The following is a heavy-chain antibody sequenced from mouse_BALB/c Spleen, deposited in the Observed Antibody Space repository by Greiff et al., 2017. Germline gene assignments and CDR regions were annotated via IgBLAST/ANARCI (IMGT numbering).Heavy chain of an antibody. D-gene: IGHD2-10*02. CDR1: GFTFTDYY. Sequence: EVKVVESGGGLVQPGGSLRLSCATSGFTFTDYYMSWVRQPPGKALEWLGFIRNKANGYTTEYSASVKGRFTISRDNSQSILYLQMNTLRAEDSATYYCAREYGNYGGAMDYWGQGTSVTVSS. J-gene: IGHJ4*01. V-gene: IGHV7-3*02. CDR2: IRNKANGYTT. CDR3: AREYGNYGGAMDY.